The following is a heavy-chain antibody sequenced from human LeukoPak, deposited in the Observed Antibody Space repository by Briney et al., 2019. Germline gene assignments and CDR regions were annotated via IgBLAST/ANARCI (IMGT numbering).Heavy chain of an antibody. V-gene: IGHV3-53*01. Sequence: PGGSLRLSCAASGLTVSSTHMSWVRRAPGKGLEWVSVMYAGGSTYYADSVRGRFTISRDNSKNTLFLQLNNVRAEDTAVYYCARGYTSGWLYFDFWGQGTLVTVSS. CDR2: MYAGGST. CDR1: GLTVSSTH. CDR3: ARGYTSGWLYFDF. J-gene: IGHJ4*02. D-gene: IGHD6-19*01.